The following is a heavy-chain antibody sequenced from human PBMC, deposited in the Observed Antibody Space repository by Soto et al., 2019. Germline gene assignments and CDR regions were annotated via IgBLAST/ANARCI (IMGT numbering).Heavy chain of an antibody. J-gene: IGHJ6*02. D-gene: IGHD3-9*01. Sequence: GGSLRLSCAASGFTFSSYAMSWVRQAPGKGLEWVSAISGSGGSTYYADSVKGRFTISRDNSKNTLYLQMNSLRAEDTAVYYCAKGAARGYDILTGYYSPATGMDVWGQGTTVTVSS. V-gene: IGHV3-23*01. CDR2: ISGSGGST. CDR1: GFTFSSYA. CDR3: AKGAARGYDILTGYYSPATGMDV.